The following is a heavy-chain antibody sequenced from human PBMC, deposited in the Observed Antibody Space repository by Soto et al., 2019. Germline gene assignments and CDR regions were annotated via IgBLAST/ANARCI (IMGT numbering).Heavy chain of an antibody. Sequence: EVQLAESGGGLAQPGGSLRLSCAASGFTLSGYAMDWVRQAPGKGLEYVSGISSNGVGTYYANSVQGRFTISRDNSKNTVYLQMGSLRPADMAVYYCARRARPDFYYMVVWGKGTTVTVSS. V-gene: IGHV3-64*01. D-gene: IGHD6-6*01. J-gene: IGHJ6*03. CDR2: ISSNGVGT. CDR1: GFTLSGYA. CDR3: ARRARPDFYYMVV.